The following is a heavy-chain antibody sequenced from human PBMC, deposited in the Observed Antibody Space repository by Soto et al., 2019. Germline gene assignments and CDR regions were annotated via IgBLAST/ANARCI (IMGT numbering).Heavy chain of an antibody. Sequence: QVQLVESGGGVVQPGRSLRLSCAASGFTFSSYGMHWVRQAPGKGLEWVAVISYDGRNKYYAHSVKGRFTISRDNSKNTLYLQMNSLRAEDTAVYYCAKDIKGYCSGGSCYLDYWGQGTLVTVSS. V-gene: IGHV3-30*18. CDR3: AKDIKGYCSGGSCYLDY. CDR2: ISYDGRNK. CDR1: GFTFSSYG. D-gene: IGHD2-15*01. J-gene: IGHJ4*02.